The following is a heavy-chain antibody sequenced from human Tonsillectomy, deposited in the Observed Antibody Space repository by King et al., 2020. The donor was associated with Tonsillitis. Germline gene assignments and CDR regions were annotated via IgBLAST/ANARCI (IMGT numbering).Heavy chain of an antibody. CDR1: GGSISSSSYY. CDR2: IYYSGST. D-gene: IGHD6-19*01. V-gene: IGHV4-39*01. Sequence: LQLQESGPGLVKPSETLSLTCTVSGGSISSSSYYWGWIRQPPGKGLEWIGSIYYSGSTSYNPPLQSRATIAVDTPTNQFPPKLSSVTAADTAVYYCARQEAVAGTRGPIDYWGQGTLVTVSS. J-gene: IGHJ4*02. CDR3: ARQEAVAGTRGPIDY.